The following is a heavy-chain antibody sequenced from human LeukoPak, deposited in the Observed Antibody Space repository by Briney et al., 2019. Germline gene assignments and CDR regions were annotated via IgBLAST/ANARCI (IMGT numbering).Heavy chain of an antibody. Sequence: SETLSLTCAVSGGSINSNNWWSWVRQPPGKGLEWIGEIYHSGSTNYNPSLKSRVTISVDKSKNQFSLNLSSVTAADTAVYYCARESRLGGQPRGWFDPWGQGTLVTVSS. CDR3: ARESRLGGQPRGWFDP. CDR1: GGSINSNNW. J-gene: IGHJ5*02. CDR2: IYHSGST. V-gene: IGHV4-4*02. D-gene: IGHD2-15*01.